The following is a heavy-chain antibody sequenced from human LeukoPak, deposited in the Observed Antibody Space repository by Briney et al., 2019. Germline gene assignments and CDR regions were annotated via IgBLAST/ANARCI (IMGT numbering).Heavy chain of an antibody. CDR2: IYHSGST. Sequence: NPSETLSLTCTVSGYSISSGYYWGWIRQPPGKGLEWIGSIYHSGSTNYNPSLKSRVTISVDTSKNQFSLKLSSVTAADTAVYYCARAGNGYYPYYFDYWGQGTLVTVSS. CDR3: ARAGNGYYPYYFDY. D-gene: IGHD3-22*01. J-gene: IGHJ4*02. V-gene: IGHV4-38-2*02. CDR1: GYSISSGYY.